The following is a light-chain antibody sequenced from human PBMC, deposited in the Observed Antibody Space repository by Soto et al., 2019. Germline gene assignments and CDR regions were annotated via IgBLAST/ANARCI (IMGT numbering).Light chain of an antibody. CDR2: WAS. Sequence: DIVMTQSPDSLAVSLGERATINCKSSQSVLYSSNNKNYLAWYQQKPGQPPKLLIYWASTRESGVPDRFSGSGSGTDFTLTITSLQAEAVAVYYCQHYYGTIYTFGQGTKLEIK. J-gene: IGKJ2*01. CDR3: QHYYGTIYT. CDR1: QSVLYSSNNKNY. V-gene: IGKV4-1*01.